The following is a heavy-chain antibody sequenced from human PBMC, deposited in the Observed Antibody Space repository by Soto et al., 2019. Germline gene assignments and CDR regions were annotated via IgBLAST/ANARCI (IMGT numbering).Heavy chain of an antibody. Sequence: EVQLLESGGGLVQPGGSLRLSCAASGFTFSSYAMSWVRQAPGKGLEWVSAISGSGGSTYYADSVKGRFTISRDNSKNTLYLQMNSLRAEDTAVYYCANSPLPQYYFDYWGQGTLVTVSS. CDR3: ANSPLPQYYFDY. J-gene: IGHJ4*02. V-gene: IGHV3-23*01. CDR1: GFTFSSYA. CDR2: ISGSGGST.